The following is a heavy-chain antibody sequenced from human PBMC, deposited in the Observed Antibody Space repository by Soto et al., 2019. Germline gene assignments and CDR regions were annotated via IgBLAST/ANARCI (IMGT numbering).Heavy chain of an antibody. CDR3: ARPEYSSSSYGMDV. CDR1: GVSVKSSR. Sequence: VVPLRVCNGASGVSVKSSRVDVVLQATGKGLEWVSYISSSSSTIYYADSVKGRFTISRDNAKNSLYLQMNSLRDEDTAVYYCARPEYSSSSYGMDVWGQGTTVPVSS. V-gene: IGHV3-48*02. CDR2: ISSSSSTI. J-gene: IGHJ6*02. D-gene: IGHD6-6*01.